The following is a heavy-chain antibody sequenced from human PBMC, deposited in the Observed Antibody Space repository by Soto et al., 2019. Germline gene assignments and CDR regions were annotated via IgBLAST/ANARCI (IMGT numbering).Heavy chain of an antibody. CDR1: GFTFSSYA. CDR2: ISGSGGST. V-gene: IGHV3-23*01. CDR3: AKDVYYDSSGYSYYFDY. Sequence: PGGSLRLSCAASGFTFSSYAMSWVRQAPGKGLEWVSAISGSGGSTYYADSVKGRFTISRDNSKNTLYLQMNSLRAGDTAVYYCAKDVYYDSSGYSYYFDYWGQGTLVTVSS. D-gene: IGHD3-22*01. J-gene: IGHJ4*02.